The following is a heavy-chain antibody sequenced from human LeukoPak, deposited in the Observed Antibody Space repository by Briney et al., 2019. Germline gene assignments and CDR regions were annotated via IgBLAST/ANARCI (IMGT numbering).Heavy chain of an antibody. CDR2: IKLDGTEK. CDR3: ARDLGLSGYDLLDF. V-gene: IGHV3-7*01. J-gene: IGHJ4*02. CDR1: GLTFSSYW. Sequence: GGSLRLSCAASGLTFSSYWMTWVRQAPGKGLEWVANIKLDGTEKYYVDSVKGRFTISRDNAKSSLDLQMNRLRLQDTAVYYGARDLGLSGYDLLDFWGEGTLVTVSS. D-gene: IGHD5-12*01.